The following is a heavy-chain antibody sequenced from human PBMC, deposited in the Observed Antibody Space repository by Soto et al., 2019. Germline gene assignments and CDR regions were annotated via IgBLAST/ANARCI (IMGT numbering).Heavy chain of an antibody. V-gene: IGHV3-15*01. CDR1: GFTFSNAW. CDR3: TTYLFMFRGVIYYFNY. D-gene: IGHD3-10*01. J-gene: IGHJ4*02. Sequence: GGSLRLSCAASGFTFSNAWMSWVRQAPGKGLEWVGRIKSKTDGGTTDYAATVKGRFTISRDDSKNTLYLQMNSLKTEDTAVYYCTTYLFMFRGVIYYFNYWGQGTLVTGSS. CDR2: IKSKTDGGTT.